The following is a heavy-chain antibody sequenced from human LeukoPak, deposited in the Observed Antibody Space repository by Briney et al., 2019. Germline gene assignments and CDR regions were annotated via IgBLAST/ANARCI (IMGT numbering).Heavy chain of an antibody. CDR1: GYSFTGYY. CDR3: ARAGGSGTYEFFDN. CDR2: INPNSGGT. D-gene: IGHD1-26*01. Sequence: GASVKVSYKASGYSFTGYYIHWVRQAPGQGLEWMGWINPNSGGTNSAQKFQGRVTMPRDTSINTAYMELSRLRYDDTAVYFCARAGGSGTYEFFDNWGQGTLVTVSS. V-gene: IGHV1-2*02. J-gene: IGHJ4*02.